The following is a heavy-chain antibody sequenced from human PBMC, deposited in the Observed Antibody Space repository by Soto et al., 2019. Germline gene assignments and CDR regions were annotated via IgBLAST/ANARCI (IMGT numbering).Heavy chain of an antibody. CDR1: GSTFSSYS. V-gene: IGHV3-48*02. Sequence: GGSLRLSCAASGSTFSSYSMNWVRQAPGKGLEWVSYISSSSSTIYYADSVKGRFTISRDNAKNSLYLQMNSLRDEDTAVYYCARGGHYDFWSGYPVSYGMDVWGQGTTVTVSS. CDR3: ARGGHYDFWSGYPVSYGMDV. D-gene: IGHD3-3*01. J-gene: IGHJ6*02. CDR2: ISSSSSTI.